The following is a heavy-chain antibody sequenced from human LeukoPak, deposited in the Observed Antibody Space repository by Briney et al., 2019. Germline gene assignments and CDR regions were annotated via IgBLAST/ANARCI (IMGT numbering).Heavy chain of an antibody. Sequence: PGGSLRLSCAASGFTFSSNAMSWVRQSPGKGLEWVSAISGSGGSTYNADSVKGRFTISRDNSKNPLYLQTNSLRAEDTAVYYCAKGPLIEVAGTTWDYWGQGTLVTVSS. CDR1: GFTFSSNA. CDR2: ISGSGGST. D-gene: IGHD6-19*01. J-gene: IGHJ4*02. CDR3: AKGPLIEVAGTTWDY. V-gene: IGHV3-23*01.